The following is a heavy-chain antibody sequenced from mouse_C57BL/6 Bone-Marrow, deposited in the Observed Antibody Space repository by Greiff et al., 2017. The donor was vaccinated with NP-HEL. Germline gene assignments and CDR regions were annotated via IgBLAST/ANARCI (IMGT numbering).Heavy chain of an antibody. J-gene: IGHJ4*01. CDR2: IYPRSGNT. Sequence: VHLVESGAELARPGASVKLSCKASGYTFTSYGISWVKQRTGQGLEWIGEIYPRSGNTYYNEKFKGKATLTADKSSSTAYMELRSLTSEDSAVYFCARLIRRHYYAMDYWGQGTSVTVSS. V-gene: IGHV1-81*01. CDR3: ARLIRRHYYAMDY. D-gene: IGHD1-2*01. CDR1: GYTFTSYG.